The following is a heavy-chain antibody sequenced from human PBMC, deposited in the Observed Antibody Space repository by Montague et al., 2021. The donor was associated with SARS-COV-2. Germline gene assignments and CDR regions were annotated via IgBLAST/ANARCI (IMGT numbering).Heavy chain of an antibody. J-gene: IGHJ4*02. CDR1: DASLSSSTW. V-gene: IGHV4-4*02. CDR3: ARGGLGNRGFDY. CDR2: TYLSGFT. D-gene: IGHD3/OR15-3a*01. Sequence: SETLSLTCVVSDASLSSSTWWSWVRQSPGKGLEWVGETYLSGFTHYNPSVKSRVTISLDDSRSQFSLRLTSVTAADTAVYFCARGGLGNRGFDYWGQGALVTVSS.